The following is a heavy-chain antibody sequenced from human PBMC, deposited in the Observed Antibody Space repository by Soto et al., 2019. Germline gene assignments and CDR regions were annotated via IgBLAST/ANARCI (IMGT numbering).Heavy chain of an antibody. V-gene: IGHV2-70*13. Sequence: GSGPTLVNPTETLTLTCTFSGFSLTSPGMRVSWIRQSPGKALEWLALIERDDDDKYYSTSLKTRLTISKDTRKNQVVLTMANMEPADTATYYCARSIRGPRRFNGMDAWGQGTTVTVSS. CDR3: ARSIRGPRRFNGMDA. CDR1: GFSLTSPGMR. D-gene: IGHD1-20*01. CDR2: IERDDDDK. J-gene: IGHJ6*02.